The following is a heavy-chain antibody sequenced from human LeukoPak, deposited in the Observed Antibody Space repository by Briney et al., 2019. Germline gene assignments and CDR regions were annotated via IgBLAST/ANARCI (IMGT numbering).Heavy chain of an antibody. Sequence: GGSLRLSCAASGFTFSSYGMHWVRQAPGKGLEWVAFIRYDGSNKYYADSVKGRFTISRDNSKNTLYLQMNSLRAEDTAVYYCAKDPTSGVSAAKGFDPWGQGTLVTVSS. V-gene: IGHV3-30*02. CDR2: IRYDGSNK. J-gene: IGHJ5*02. CDR3: AKDPTSGVSAAKGFDP. CDR1: GFTFSSYG. D-gene: IGHD2-2*01.